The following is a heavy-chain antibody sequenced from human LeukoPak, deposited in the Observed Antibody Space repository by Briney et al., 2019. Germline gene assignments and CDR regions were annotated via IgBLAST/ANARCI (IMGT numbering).Heavy chain of an antibody. CDR1: GGSMSSGTYF. J-gene: IGHJ4*02. CDR3: ARGGSYTMVKNY. V-gene: IGHV4-39*07. Sequence: SETLSLTCTVSGGSMSSGTYFWSWIRQPPGKGLEWVGSIYYTGSTFYNPSLKSRVTLSLDTSKNQLSLKLSSVTAADTAVYYCARGGSYTMVKNYWGQGTLVTVSS. D-gene: IGHD1-26*01. CDR2: IYYTGST.